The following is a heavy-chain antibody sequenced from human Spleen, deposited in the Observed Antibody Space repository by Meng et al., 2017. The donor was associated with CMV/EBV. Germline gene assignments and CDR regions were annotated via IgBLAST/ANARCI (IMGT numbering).Heavy chain of an antibody. CDR2: IYYSGST. D-gene: IGHD6-6*01. CDR3: ARASIAAQINWFDP. V-gene: IGHV4-30-4*08. J-gene: IGHJ5*02. Sequence: HVHHEESGPGVWNHSQTLSLTCTVSGGSISSGDYYWSWIRQPPGKGLEWIGYIYYSGSTYYNPSLKSRVTISVDTSKNQFSLKLSSVTAADTAVYYCARASIAAQINWFDPWGQGTLVTVSS. CDR1: GGSISSGDYY.